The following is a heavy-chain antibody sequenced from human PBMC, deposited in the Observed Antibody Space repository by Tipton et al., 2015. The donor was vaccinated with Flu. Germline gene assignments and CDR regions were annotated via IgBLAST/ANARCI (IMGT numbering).Heavy chain of an antibody. CDR2: IHYTGST. V-gene: IGHV4-59*01. J-gene: IGHJ5*02. CDR3: ARGVRPSNMVGGVINWFDP. CDR1: GGSISSYY. D-gene: IGHD3-10*01. Sequence: TLSLTCNVSGGSISSYYWSWIRQPPGKGLEWIGCIHYTGSTKYNPSLKSRVTLSVDTSKNQFSLKVTPVNAADTAVYYCARGVRPSNMVGGVINWFDPWGQGTLVTVSS.